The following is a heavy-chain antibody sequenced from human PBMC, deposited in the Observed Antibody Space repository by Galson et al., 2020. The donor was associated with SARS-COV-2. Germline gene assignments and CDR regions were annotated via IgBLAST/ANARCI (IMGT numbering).Heavy chain of an antibody. J-gene: IGHJ3*02. CDR2: IRSKAYGGTT. Sequence: GGSLRLSCTASGFTFGDYAMSWVRQAPGKGLEWVGFIRSKAYGGTTEYAASVKGRFTISRDDSKSIAYLQMNSLKTEDTAVYYCTRKLSGDPDLPAAAGPDAFDIWGQGTMVTVSS. V-gene: IGHV3-49*04. D-gene: IGHD6-13*01. CDR3: TRKLSGDPDLPAAAGPDAFDI. CDR1: GFTFGDYA.